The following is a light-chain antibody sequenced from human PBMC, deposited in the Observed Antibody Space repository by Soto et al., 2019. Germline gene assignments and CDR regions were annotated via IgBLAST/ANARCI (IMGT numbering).Light chain of an antibody. CDR1: NTDLGVYGY. CDR2: DVN. J-gene: IGLJ1*01. Sequence: QSALAQPASVSGSFGQSITISCSGPNTDLGVYGYVSWYQHHPGKAPQSLIYDVNIRPSGISDRFSGSKSGDTASLTISGLLPEDEAHDFCFSKISGFIYAFGTGTKVTVL. V-gene: IGLV2-14*01. CDR3: FSKISGFIYA.